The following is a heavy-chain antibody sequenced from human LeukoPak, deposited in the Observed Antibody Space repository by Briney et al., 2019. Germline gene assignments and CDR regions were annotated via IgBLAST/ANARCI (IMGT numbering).Heavy chain of an antibody. CDR2: IYPVDSDT. V-gene: IGHV5-51*01. D-gene: IGHD3-10*01. CDR1: GYRLTTNW. Sequence: GESLKISCMTSGYRLTTNWIGWVRQMPGKGLERMGIIYPVDSDTSYIPSFQGQVTISADKTICNAYLPWSRLKASHAHIYYCASPQMVHFWGQGNLVTVSS. CDR3: ASPQMVHF. J-gene: IGHJ4*02.